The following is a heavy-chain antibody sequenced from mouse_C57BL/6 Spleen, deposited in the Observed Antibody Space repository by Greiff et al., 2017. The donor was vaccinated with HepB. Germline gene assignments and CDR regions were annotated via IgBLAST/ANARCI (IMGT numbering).Heavy chain of an antibody. D-gene: IGHD2-1*01. CDR2: INPNNGGT. J-gene: IGHJ2*01. CDR3: ARIGYGNYFFDY. CDR1: GYTFTDYN. V-gene: IGHV1-18*01. Sequence: EVKLVESGPELVKPGASVKIPCKASGYTFTDYNMDWVKQSHGKSLEWIGDINPNNGGTIYNQKFKGKATLTVDKSSSTAYMELRSLTSEDTAVYYCARIGYGNYFFDYWGQGTTLTVSS.